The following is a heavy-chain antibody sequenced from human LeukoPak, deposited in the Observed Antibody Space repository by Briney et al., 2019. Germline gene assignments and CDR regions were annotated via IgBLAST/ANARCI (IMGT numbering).Heavy chain of an antibody. D-gene: IGHD2-2*01. Sequence: GGSLRLSCTASGFTFSSYEMNWVRQAPGKGLEWVSYISSSGSLIYYADSVKGRFTISRDNAKNSLYLQMNSLRAEDTAVYYCAREKRSAAPIDYWGQGTLVTVSS. J-gene: IGHJ4*02. CDR1: GFTFSSYE. V-gene: IGHV3-48*03. CDR3: AREKRSAAPIDY. CDR2: ISSSGSLI.